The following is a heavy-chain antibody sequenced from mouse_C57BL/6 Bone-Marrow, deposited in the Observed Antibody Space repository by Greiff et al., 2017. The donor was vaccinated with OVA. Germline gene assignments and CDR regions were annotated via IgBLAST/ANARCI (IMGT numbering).Heavy chain of an antibody. CDR3: ARGGLWSY. CDR2: ISYDGSN. Sequence: ESGPGLVKPSQSLSLTCSVTGYSITSGYYWNWIRQFPGNKLEWMGYISYDGSNNYNPSLKNRISITRDTSKNQFFLKLDYVTTEDTATYYCARGGLWSYWGQGTTLTVSS. V-gene: IGHV3-6*01. J-gene: IGHJ2*01. D-gene: IGHD1-1*02. CDR1: GYSITSGYY.